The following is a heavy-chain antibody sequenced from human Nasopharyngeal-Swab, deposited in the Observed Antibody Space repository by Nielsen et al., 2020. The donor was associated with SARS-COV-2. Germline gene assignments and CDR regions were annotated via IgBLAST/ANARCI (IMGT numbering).Heavy chain of an antibody. V-gene: IGHV7-4-1*02. CDR2: INTNTGNP. CDR3: ARDFTQGITIFGVVHDWYFDL. J-gene: IGHJ2*01. Sequence: WVRQAPGQGLERMGWINTNTGNPTYAQGFTGRFVFSLDTPVSTAYLQISSLKAEDTAVYYCARDFTQGITIFGVVHDWYFDLWGRGTLVTVSS. D-gene: IGHD3-3*01.